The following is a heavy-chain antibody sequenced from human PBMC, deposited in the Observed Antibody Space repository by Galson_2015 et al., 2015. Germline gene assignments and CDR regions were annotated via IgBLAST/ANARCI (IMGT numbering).Heavy chain of an antibody. V-gene: IGHV1-58*01. CDR3: AATSGTHVWFYFDL. Sequence: SVKVSCKGAGFTFSSPVVLWVRQAPGQRLEWIGWIVVGGGQASYAQKFHQRVTITRDLSTNTVSMELSSLRSEDTAEYYCAATSGTHVWFYFDLWGRGALVTVSS. CDR1: GFTFSSPV. D-gene: IGHD3-10*01. CDR2: IVVGGGQA. J-gene: IGHJ2*01.